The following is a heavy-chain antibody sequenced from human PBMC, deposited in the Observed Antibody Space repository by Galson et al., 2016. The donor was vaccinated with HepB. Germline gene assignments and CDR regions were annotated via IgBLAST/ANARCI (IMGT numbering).Heavy chain of an antibody. CDR1: GFIFSNHA. CDR2: IDGGGHMP. CDR3: AKDLGTLGVGAAPEY. Sequence: SLRLSCAASGFIFSNHAMTWVRQAPGKGLEWVSVIDGGGHMPHYTGSVKGRFIISRDNSKNTLYLQMSGLRVDDTAVYYCAKDLGTLGVGAAPEYWGQGTPVTVSS. D-gene: IGHD1-26*01. J-gene: IGHJ4*02. V-gene: IGHV3-23*01.